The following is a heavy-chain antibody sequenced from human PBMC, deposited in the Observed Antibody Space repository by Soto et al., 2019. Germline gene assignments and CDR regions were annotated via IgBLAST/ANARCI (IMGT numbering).Heavy chain of an antibody. D-gene: IGHD3-22*01. Sequence: ASVKVSCKASGYTFTSYGISWVRQAPGQGLEWMGWISAYNGNTNYAQKLQGRVTMTTDTCTGTAYMELRSLRSDDTAVYYCARAKQYYYDRSGYYYPDYYGMDVWGQGTTVTVSS. CDR2: ISAYNGNT. V-gene: IGHV1-18*01. CDR3: ARAKQYYYDRSGYYYPDYYGMDV. J-gene: IGHJ6*02. CDR1: GYTFTSYG.